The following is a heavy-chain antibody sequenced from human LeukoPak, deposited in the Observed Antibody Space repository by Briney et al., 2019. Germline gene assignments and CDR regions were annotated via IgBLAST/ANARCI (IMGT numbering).Heavy chain of an antibody. J-gene: IGHJ4*02. D-gene: IGHD1-26*01. CDR3: ARERGRGRDSPWFDY. Sequence: EGSLRLSCAASGFIVSGDFMSWVRQAPGKGLEWVSVIYSDGSTYYADSVKGRFTISRDNSKNTLDLQMTGLRAEDTAVYYCARERGRGRDSPWFDYWGQGTPVTVSS. V-gene: IGHV3-53*01. CDR2: IYSDGST. CDR1: GFIVSGDF.